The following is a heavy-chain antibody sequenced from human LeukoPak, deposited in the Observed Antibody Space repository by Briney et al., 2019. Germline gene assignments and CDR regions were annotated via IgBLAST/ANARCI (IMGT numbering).Heavy chain of an antibody. D-gene: IGHD4-17*01. Sequence: GGSLRLSCAASGFSFSSYEMNWVRQAPGKGLEWVSYISSSGNTIYYADSVKGRFTISRDNAKNSLFLQMNSLRAEDTAVYYCARDQGDYGDYFGHDAFDIWGQGTLVTVSS. CDR1: GFSFSSYE. J-gene: IGHJ3*02. CDR2: ISSSGNTI. V-gene: IGHV3-48*03. CDR3: ARDQGDYGDYFGHDAFDI.